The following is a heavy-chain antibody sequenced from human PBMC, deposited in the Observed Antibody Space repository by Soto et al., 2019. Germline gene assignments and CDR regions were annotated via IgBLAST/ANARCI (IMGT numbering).Heavy chain of an antibody. D-gene: IGHD2-15*01. CDR3: ARELLY. CDR1: GLNVSSNY. V-gene: IGHV3-53*01. Sequence: ELQLVESGGHSIRPGGSLRLSCVLSGLNVSSNYMTWVRQAPGKGLEWVSLINSDGRTYYADSVKGRITISRDNSKNTRYLHMPSLSAQDTAIYCCARELLYCGKGTLVAVSS. CDR2: INSDGRT. J-gene: IGHJ4*02.